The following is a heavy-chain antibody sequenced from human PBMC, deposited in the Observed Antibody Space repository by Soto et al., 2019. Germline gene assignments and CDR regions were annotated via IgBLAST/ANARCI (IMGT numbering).Heavy chain of an antibody. CDR1: GYSFTSYW. Sequence: PGESLKISCKGSGYSFTSYWIGWVRQMPGKGLEWMGIIYPGDSDTRYSPSFQGQVTISADKSISTAYLQWSSLKASDTAMYYCAASWELKYYYYGMDVWGQGTTVTVSS. CDR3: AASWELKYYYYGMDV. V-gene: IGHV5-51*01. D-gene: IGHD1-26*01. CDR2: IYPGDSDT. J-gene: IGHJ6*02.